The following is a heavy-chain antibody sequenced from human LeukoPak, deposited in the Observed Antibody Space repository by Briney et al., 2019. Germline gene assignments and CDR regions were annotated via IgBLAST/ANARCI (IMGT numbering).Heavy chain of an antibody. Sequence: GGSLRLSCAASGFTFSSYEMNWVRQAPGKGLEWVSYISSSGSTIYYADSVKGRFTISRDNSKNTLYLQMNSLRAEDTAVYYCAKDIESSIDYWGQGTLVTVSS. V-gene: IGHV3-48*03. D-gene: IGHD3-16*02. CDR2: ISSSGSTI. CDR1: GFTFSSYE. CDR3: AKDIESSIDY. J-gene: IGHJ4*02.